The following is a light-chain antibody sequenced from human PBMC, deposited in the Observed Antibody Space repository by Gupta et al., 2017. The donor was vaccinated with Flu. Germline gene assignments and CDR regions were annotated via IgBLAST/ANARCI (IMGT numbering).Light chain of an antibody. Sequence: DIHLIQSPSSLSASVGDKVTITCRASRSVGKNLNWYQQRPGGVPRLLVFSASSLQGGVSSRFSGGGSGLEFSLTIDSVDAEDFAIYYCQQDDDSPGTFGQGTRLENK. CDR3: QQDDDSPGT. J-gene: IGKJ5*01. CDR2: SAS. CDR1: RSVGKN. V-gene: IGKV1-39*01.